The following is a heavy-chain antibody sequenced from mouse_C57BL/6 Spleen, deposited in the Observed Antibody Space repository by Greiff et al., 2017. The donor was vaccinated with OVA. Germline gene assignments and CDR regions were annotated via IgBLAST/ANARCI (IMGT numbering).Heavy chain of an antibody. Sequence: DVKLQESGPGLVKPSQSLSLTCSVTGYSITSGYYWNWIRQFPGNKLEWMGYISYDGSNNYNPSLKNRISITRDTSKNQFFLKLNSVTTEDTATYYCARGGGPYWYFDVWGTGTTVTVSS. CDR3: ARGGGPYWYFDV. J-gene: IGHJ1*03. CDR2: ISYDGSN. CDR1: GYSITSGYY. V-gene: IGHV3-6*01.